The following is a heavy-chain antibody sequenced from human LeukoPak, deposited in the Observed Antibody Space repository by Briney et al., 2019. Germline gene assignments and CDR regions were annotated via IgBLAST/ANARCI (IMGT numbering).Heavy chain of an antibody. J-gene: IGHJ4*02. D-gene: IGHD3-10*01. V-gene: IGHV3-21*01. CDR2: ISSSSSYI. CDR1: GFTFSSYS. Sequence: GGSLRLSCAASGFTFSSYSMNWVRQAPGQGLEWVSSISSSSSYIYYADSVKGRFTISRDNAKNSLYLQMNSLRAEDTAVYYCARDLVVRGVIIGLFDYWGQGTLVTVSS. CDR3: ARDLVVRGVIIGLFDY.